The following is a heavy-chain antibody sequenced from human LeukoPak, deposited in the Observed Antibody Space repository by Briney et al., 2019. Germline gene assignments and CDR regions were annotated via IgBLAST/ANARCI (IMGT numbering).Heavy chain of an antibody. V-gene: IGHV4-30-4*01. CDR3: ARRYYYDSSGYQCYFDY. Sequence: SETLSLTCTVSGGSISSGDYYWSWIRQPPGKGLEWIGYIYYSGSTYYNPSLKSRVTISVDTSKNQFSLKLSSVTAADTAVYYCARRYYYDSSGYQCYFDYWGQGTLVTVSS. J-gene: IGHJ4*02. CDR1: GGSISSGDYY. CDR2: IYYSGST. D-gene: IGHD3-22*01.